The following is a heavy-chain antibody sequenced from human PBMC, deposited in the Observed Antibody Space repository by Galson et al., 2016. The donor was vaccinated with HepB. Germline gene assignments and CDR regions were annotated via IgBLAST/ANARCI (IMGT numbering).Heavy chain of an antibody. CDR2: ISDGGHRK. CDR3: AKDQDSGRNLAADS. D-gene: IGHD1-26*01. V-gene: IGHV3-23*01. Sequence: SLRLSCAASGFTFNNFAMSWVRQGPGRGLEWVPAISDGGHRKYYAASVKGRFTVPRDNSKNTVWLQMNSLRAEDTALYYCAKDQDSGRNLAADSWGQGTLVTVSS. CDR1: GFTFNNFA. J-gene: IGHJ4*02.